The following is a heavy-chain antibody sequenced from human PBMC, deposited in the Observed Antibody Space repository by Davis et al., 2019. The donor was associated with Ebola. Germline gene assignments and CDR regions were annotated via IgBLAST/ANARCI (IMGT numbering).Heavy chain of an antibody. CDR1: GYNFNRYG. V-gene: IGHV1-18*01. CDR3: ARDGLVPDAIRGGFDP. D-gene: IGHD2-2*01. CDR2: ISGYDGVT. J-gene: IGHJ5*02. Sequence: ASVKVSCKTSGYNFNRYGISWVRQVPGQGLEWMGWISGYDGVTKYSEKYEGRITLTTETSTSTAYMEVRSLTSDATALYYCARDGLVPDAIRGGFDPWGQGMLVTVSS.